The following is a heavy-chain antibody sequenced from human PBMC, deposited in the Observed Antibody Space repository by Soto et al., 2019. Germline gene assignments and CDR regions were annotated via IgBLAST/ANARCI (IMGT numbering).Heavy chain of an antibody. Sequence: QVQLVESGGGVVQPGRSLRLSCAASGFTFSSYGMHWVRQAPGKGLEWVAFISYDGSGKYYADSVKGRFTISKDNSKNTLYLPMSSLRDEDTAVYFCAKEGNYEFDCWGQGTLATVSS. D-gene: IGHD1-7*01. J-gene: IGHJ4*02. CDR2: ISYDGSGK. CDR3: AKEGNYEFDC. CDR1: GFTFSSYG. V-gene: IGHV3-30*18.